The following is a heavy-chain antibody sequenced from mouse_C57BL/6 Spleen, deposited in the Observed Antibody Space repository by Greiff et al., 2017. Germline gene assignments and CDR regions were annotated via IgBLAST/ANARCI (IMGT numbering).Heavy chain of an antibody. CDR3: ARRSSYSFDV. J-gene: IGHJ1*03. V-gene: IGHV1-18*01. D-gene: IGHD1-1*01. CDR2: INPNNGGT. Sequence: EVQLQQSGPELVKPGASVKIPCKASGYTFTDYNMDWVKQSHGKSLEWIGDINPNNGGTIYNQKFKGKATLTVDKSSGTAYMELRSLTSEDTAVYYCARRSSYSFDVWGTGTTVTVSS. CDR1: GYTFTDYN.